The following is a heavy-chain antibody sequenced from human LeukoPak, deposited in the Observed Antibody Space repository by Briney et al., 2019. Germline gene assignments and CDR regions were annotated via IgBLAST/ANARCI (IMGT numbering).Heavy chain of an antibody. V-gene: IGHV3-21*01. Sequence: GGSLRLSCAASGFTFSSYNMNWVRQAPGKGLEWVSSISTSSSYIYYADSVKGRFTTSRDNAKNSLYLQMNSLRAGDTAVYYCAKHVVGVGFDYWGQGTLVTVSS. CDR1: GFTFSSYN. D-gene: IGHD3-22*01. J-gene: IGHJ4*02. CDR3: AKHVVGVGFDY. CDR2: ISTSSSYI.